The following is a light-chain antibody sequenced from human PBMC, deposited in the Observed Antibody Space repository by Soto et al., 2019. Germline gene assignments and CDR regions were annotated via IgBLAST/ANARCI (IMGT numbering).Light chain of an antibody. V-gene: IGKV1-39*01. Sequence: DIQMTQSPSSLSASVGDRVSITCRASQSIRSYLNWYQQKPGKAPKLLIYAAYSLQSGVPSRFRGSGSGTDFTLTISSLQPEDFATYYCQQSYSTPNTFGQGTKLEIK. J-gene: IGKJ2*01. CDR2: AAY. CDR1: QSIRSY. CDR3: QQSYSTPNT.